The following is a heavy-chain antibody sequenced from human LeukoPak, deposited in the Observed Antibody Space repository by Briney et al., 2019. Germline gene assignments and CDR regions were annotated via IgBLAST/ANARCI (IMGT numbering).Heavy chain of an antibody. CDR1: GFTFSDYY. CDR2: ISSSSSYT. J-gene: IGHJ6*04. V-gene: IGHV3-11*06. CDR3: ATIGYCSGGSCYRLYYYYGMDV. Sequence: AGGSLRLSCAASGFTFSDYYMSWIRQAPGKGLEWVSYISSSSSYTNYADSVKGRFTNSRDNAKNSLYLQMNSLRAEDTAVYYCATIGYCSGGSCYRLYYYYGMDVWGKGTTVTVSS. D-gene: IGHD2-15*01.